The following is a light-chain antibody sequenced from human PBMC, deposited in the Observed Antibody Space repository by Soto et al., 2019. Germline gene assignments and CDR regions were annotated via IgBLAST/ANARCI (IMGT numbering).Light chain of an antibody. Sequence: DIQMNQSPSSLSASVGDRVTIACQASQNINNYLNWYQQKPGRAPKLLIYDASNLEAGVPSRFTGSRSGTDFTFTITRLQPVVIATSYCQLYENLPTFGQGTRL. CDR1: QNINNY. CDR2: DAS. J-gene: IGKJ5*01. V-gene: IGKV1-33*01. CDR3: QLYENLPT.